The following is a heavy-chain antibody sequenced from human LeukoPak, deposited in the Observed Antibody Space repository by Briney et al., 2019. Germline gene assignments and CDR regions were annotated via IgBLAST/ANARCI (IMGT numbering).Heavy chain of an antibody. Sequence: GGSLRLSCAASGFTFSSYSMNWVRQAPGKGLEWVSSISSSSSYIYYADSVKGRFTISRDNAKNSLFLQMNSLRAEDEAVYYCARDYGSGSYFNAYYYYYMDVWGKGTTVTVSS. CDR2: ISSSSSYI. D-gene: IGHD3-10*01. J-gene: IGHJ6*03. CDR1: GFTFSSYS. CDR3: ARDYGSGSYFNAYYYYYMDV. V-gene: IGHV3-21*01.